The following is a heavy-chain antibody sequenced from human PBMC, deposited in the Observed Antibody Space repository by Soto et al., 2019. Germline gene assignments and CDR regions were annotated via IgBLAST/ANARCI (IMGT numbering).Heavy chain of an antibody. V-gene: IGHV3-23*01. CDR2: ISGSGGST. Sequence: EVQLLESGGGLVQPGGSLRLSCAASGFTFSSYAMSWVRQAPGKGLEWVSAISGSGGSTYYADSVKGRFTISRDNSKNTLYRQMDSLRAEETAVYYCAKPGTGYCSGCSCYSGYYFDYWGQGTLVTVSS. CDR1: GFTFSSYA. CDR3: AKPGTGYCSGCSCYSGYYFDY. J-gene: IGHJ4*02. D-gene: IGHD2-15*01.